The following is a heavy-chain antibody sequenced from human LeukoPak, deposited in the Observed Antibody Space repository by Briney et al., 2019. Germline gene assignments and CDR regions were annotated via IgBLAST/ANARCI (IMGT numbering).Heavy chain of an antibody. CDR2: ISWNSGSI. CDR3: AKETRWFGELLGWFDP. J-gene: IGHJ5*02. D-gene: IGHD3-10*01. Sequence: GGSLRLSCAASGFTFSSYAMHWVRQAPGKCLEWVSGISWNSGSIGYADSVKGRFTISRDNAKNSLYLQMNSLRAEDTALYYCAKETRWFGELLGWFDPWGQGTLVTVSS. CDR1: GFTFSSYA. V-gene: IGHV3-9*01.